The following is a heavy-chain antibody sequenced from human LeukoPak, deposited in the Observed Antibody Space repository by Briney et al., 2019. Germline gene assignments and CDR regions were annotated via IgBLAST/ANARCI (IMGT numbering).Heavy chain of an antibody. CDR2: IHYSGIA. Sequence: KTSETLSLTCTVSGDSIGGGDSHWSWIRQPPGKGLEWIGYIHYSGIAYYNPSLRSRLTISLDTSKNQFSLKLSSLTAADTAVYYCARYYFDSSAYYSNWFDPWGRGTLVTVSS. D-gene: IGHD3-22*01. V-gene: IGHV4-30-4*01. CDR3: ARYYFDSSAYYSNWFDP. CDR1: GDSIGGGDSH. J-gene: IGHJ5*02.